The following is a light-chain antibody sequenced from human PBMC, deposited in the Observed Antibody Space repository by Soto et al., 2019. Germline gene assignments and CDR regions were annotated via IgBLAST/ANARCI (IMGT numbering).Light chain of an antibody. CDR2: GAS. J-gene: IGKJ4*01. CDR1: QGISYY. V-gene: IGKV1-9*01. Sequence: DIHVTQSPSFLSASVGARVTITCRAGQGISYYLAWYQQRSGKGPKILRYGASTLQSGVPSRFRGSGSGTEFTLTISSLKPEDFETYYCQQLHSYPLAFGGGTKVDI. CDR3: QQLHSYPLA.